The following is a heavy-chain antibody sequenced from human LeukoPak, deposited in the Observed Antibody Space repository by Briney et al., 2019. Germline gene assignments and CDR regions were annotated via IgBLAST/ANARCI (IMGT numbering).Heavy chain of an antibody. CDR2: IYHSGSP. D-gene: IGHD5/OR15-5a*01. CDR1: GVSISSNNW. J-gene: IGHJ4*02. V-gene: IGHV4-4*02. CDR3: AGVRSVYDCFDY. Sequence: SETLSLTCAVSGVSISSNNWWGWVRQPPGKGLEWIGEIYHSGSPNYNPSLKSRVTISVDTSKNQFSLKLSSVTAADTAVYYCAGVRSVYDCFDYWGQGTLVTVSS.